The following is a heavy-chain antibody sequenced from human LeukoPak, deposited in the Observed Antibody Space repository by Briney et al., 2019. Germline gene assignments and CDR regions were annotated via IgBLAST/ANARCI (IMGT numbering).Heavy chain of an antibody. V-gene: IGHV3-74*01. J-gene: IGHJ4*02. Sequence: GGSLRLSCAASGRYWMHWVRQAPGKGLVWVSHINSDGSWTSYADSVKGRFTISRDNSKNTLYLQMNSLRAEDTAVYYCASSKGVTPPYWGQGTLVTVSS. D-gene: IGHD2-21*02. CDR3: ASSKGVTPPY. CDR2: INSDGSWT. CDR1: GRYW.